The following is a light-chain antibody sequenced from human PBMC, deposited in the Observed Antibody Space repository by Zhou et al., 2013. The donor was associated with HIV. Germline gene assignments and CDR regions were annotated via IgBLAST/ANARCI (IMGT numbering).Light chain of an antibody. CDR1: QAIRND. V-gene: IGKV1-6*02. CDR3: QQYYSFPLT. J-gene: IGKJ1*01. Sequence: AIQMTQSPSSLSASVGDRVTITCRASQAIRNDVAWYQQKPGKAPKILLFAATTLQRGVPSRFSGSGSGTDFTLTISCLQSDDFATYYCQQYYSFPLTFGPGTKVEIK. CDR2: AAT.